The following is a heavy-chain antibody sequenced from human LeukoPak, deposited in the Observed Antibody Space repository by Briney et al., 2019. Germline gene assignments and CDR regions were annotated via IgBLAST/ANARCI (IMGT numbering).Heavy chain of an antibody. CDR1: GYTFTGYY. CDR2: INPNSGGT. V-gene: IGHV1-2*02. J-gene: IGHJ1*01. Sequence: EASVKVSCKASGYTFTGYYMHWVRQAPGQGLEWMGWINPNSGGTNYAQKFQGRVTMTRDTSISTAYMELSRLRPDDTAVYYCARDGVGYYDSSGYYYFQHWGQGTLVTVSS. CDR3: ARDGVGYYDSSGYYYFQH. D-gene: IGHD3-22*01.